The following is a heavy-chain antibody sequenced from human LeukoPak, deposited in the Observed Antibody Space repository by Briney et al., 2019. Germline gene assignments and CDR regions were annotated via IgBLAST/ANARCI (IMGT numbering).Heavy chain of an antibody. J-gene: IGHJ4*02. Sequence: SETLSLTCAVYGGSFSGYYWSWIRQPPGKGLEWIGEINHSGSTNYNPSLKSRVTISVDTSKNQFSLKLSSVTAADTAVYYCARDLRRYCSSTSCRYGRYFDYWGQGTLVTVSS. D-gene: IGHD2-2*01. CDR2: INHSGST. CDR1: GGSFSGYY. CDR3: ARDLRRYCSSTSCRYGRYFDY. V-gene: IGHV4-34*01.